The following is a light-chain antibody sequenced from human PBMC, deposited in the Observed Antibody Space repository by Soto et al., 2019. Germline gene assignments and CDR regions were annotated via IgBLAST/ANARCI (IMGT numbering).Light chain of an antibody. Sequence: QSVLTQPRSVSGSPGQSVTISCTGTSSDIGGYNYVTWYQQHPGKAPKLIIYYVTERPSGVPARFSGSKSGNTASLTISGLQTEDEADYYCCSYGGNYVLFGGGTKLTVL. CDR2: YVT. CDR3: CSYGGNYVL. J-gene: IGLJ2*01. CDR1: SSDIGGYNY. V-gene: IGLV2-11*01.